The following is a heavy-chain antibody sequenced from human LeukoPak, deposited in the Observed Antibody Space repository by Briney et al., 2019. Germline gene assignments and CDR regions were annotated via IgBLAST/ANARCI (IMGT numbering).Heavy chain of an antibody. Sequence: ASVKVSCKASGGTFSSYAISWVRQAPGQGLEWMGWINTNTGNPTYAQGFTGRFVFSLDTSVSTAYLQISSLKAEDTAVYYCARDSQRRYYPLESLQREYAFDIWGQGTMVTVSS. CDR1: GGTFSSYA. D-gene: IGHD3-10*01. CDR3: ARDSQRRYYPLESLQREYAFDI. J-gene: IGHJ3*02. CDR2: INTNTGNP. V-gene: IGHV7-4-1*02.